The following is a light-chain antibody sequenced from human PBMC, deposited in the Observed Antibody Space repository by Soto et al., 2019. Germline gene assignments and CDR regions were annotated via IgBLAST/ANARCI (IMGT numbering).Light chain of an antibody. Sequence: AIQLTQSPSSLSASVGDRVTITCRASQGISSALAWYQQKPGKAPKLLIYDASSLESGVPSRFSGSGSGTDFTLTISSLQPEDFATYYWQQFNSYSTFGGGTKVEIK. J-gene: IGKJ4*01. CDR3: QQFNSYST. CDR1: QGISSA. V-gene: IGKV1-13*02. CDR2: DAS.